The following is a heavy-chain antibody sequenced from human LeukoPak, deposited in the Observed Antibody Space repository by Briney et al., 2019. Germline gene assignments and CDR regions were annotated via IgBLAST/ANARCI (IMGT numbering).Heavy chain of an antibody. D-gene: IGHD1-1*01. Sequence: ANINTDRSEKYYVASVTGRFTISRANAMTSLYLQMNSLRAEATAVYYCAREGVEALPAMGLWGQGTLVTVSS. CDR2: INTDRSEK. V-gene: IGHV3-7*01. CDR3: AREGVEALPAMGL. J-gene: IGHJ4*02.